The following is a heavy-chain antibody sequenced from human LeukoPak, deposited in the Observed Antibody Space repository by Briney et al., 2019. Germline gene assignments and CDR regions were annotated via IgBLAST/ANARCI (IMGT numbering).Heavy chain of an antibody. CDR2: IYYSGST. CDR1: GGSISSYY. V-gene: IGHV4-59*01. CDR3: AREEPEGRYYYGSGPLQH. Sequence: SETLSLTCTVSGGSISSYYWSWIRQPPGKGLEWIGYIYYSGSTNYNPSLKSRVTISVDTSKNQFSLKLSSVTASDTAVYYCAREEPEGRYYYGSGPLQHWGQGTLVTVSS. D-gene: IGHD3-10*01. J-gene: IGHJ1*01.